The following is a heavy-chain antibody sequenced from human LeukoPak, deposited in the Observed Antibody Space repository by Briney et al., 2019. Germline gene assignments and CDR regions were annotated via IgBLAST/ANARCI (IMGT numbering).Heavy chain of an antibody. CDR1: GGSFSSYG. V-gene: IGHV1-69*05. Sequence: SVKVSCKASGGSFSSYGISWVRQAPGQGLEWMGGIIPMLGRSNYAQKFQGRVTISTDESTSTAYMEMSSLRSEDTAVYYCAREDHTANNWFDPWGRGTLVTVSS. CDR2: IIPMLGRS. J-gene: IGHJ5*02. CDR3: AREDHTANNWFDP. D-gene: IGHD5-18*01.